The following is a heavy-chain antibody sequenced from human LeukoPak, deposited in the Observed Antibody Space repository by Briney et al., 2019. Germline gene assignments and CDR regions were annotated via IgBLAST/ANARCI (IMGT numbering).Heavy chain of an antibody. CDR1: GGSISSSNW. CDR3: ARQLGYSSSWFDY. CDR2: IYHSGST. Sequence: PSGTLSLTCAVSGGSISSSNWWSWVRQPPGKGLEWIGEIYHSGSTNYNPSLKSRVTISVDKSKNQFSLKLSSVTAADTAVYYCARQLGYSSSWFDYWGQGTLVTVSS. V-gene: IGHV4-4*02. D-gene: IGHD6-13*01. J-gene: IGHJ4*02.